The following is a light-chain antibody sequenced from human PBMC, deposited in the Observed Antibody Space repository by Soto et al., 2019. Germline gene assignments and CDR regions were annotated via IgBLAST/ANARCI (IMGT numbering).Light chain of an antibody. V-gene: IGKV1-39*01. Sequence: DIQMTQSPSSLSASLGDRVTITCRASQNIDNYLNWYQLKPGKAPKLLIYATSTLQSGVPSRFSGSGSGTEFTLTISSLQAEDFSTYFCQESYTSPAVNFGGGTKVEIK. J-gene: IGKJ4*01. CDR1: QNIDNY. CDR3: QESYTSPAVN. CDR2: ATS.